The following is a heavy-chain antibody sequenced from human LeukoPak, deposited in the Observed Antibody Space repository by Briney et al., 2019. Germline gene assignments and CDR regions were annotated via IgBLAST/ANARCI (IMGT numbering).Heavy chain of an antibody. CDR2: IYSGGST. D-gene: IGHD2-15*01. Sequence: PGGSLRLSCAASGFTVSSNYMSWVRQAPGKGLEWVSVIYSGGSTYYADSVKGRFTISRDNSKNTLYLQMNSLRAEDTAVYYCAKMGYCSGGTCYGMDVWGQGTTVTVSS. V-gene: IGHV3-66*01. J-gene: IGHJ6*02. CDR3: AKMGYCSGGTCYGMDV. CDR1: GFTVSSNY.